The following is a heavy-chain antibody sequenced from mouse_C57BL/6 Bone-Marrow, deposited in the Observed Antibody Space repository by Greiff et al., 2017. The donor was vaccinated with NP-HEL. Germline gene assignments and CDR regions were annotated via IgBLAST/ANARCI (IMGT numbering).Heavy chain of an antibody. Sequence: QLQQSGAELVRPGASVKLSCTASGFNIKDDYMHWVKQRPEQGLEWIGWIDPENGDTEYASKFQGKATITADTSSNTAYLQLSSLTSEDTAVYYCTGDYGSSSPFAYWGQGTLVTVSA. CDR1: GFNIKDDY. CDR3: TGDYGSSSPFAY. V-gene: IGHV14-4*01. J-gene: IGHJ3*01. D-gene: IGHD1-1*01. CDR2: IDPENGDT.